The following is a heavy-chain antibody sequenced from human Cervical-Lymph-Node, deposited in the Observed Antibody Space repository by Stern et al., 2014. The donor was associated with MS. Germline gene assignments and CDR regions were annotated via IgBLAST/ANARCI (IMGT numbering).Heavy chain of an antibody. CDR1: GFTFSSSG. V-gene: IGHV3-33*01. CDR3: AREGGNTAEYFQH. D-gene: IGHD4-23*01. Sequence: VQLVESGGGVVQPGRSLRLSCAASGFTFSSSGMHWVRQAPGKGLEWLAFIRNDGSNRYYADSVKGRFTISRDNSKNALYLQMNSLRAEDTAVYYCAREGGNTAEYFQHWGQGTLVTVSS. J-gene: IGHJ1*01. CDR2: IRNDGSNR.